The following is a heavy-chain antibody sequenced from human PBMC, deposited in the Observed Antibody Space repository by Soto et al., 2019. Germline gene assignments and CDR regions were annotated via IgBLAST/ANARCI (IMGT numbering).Heavy chain of an antibody. CDR1: GGSFSGYY. J-gene: IGHJ5*02. CDR2: INHSGST. CDR3: AGDDAANQADSVLDP. Sequence: SETLSLTCAVYGGSFSGYYWSWIRQPPGKGLEWIGEINHSGSTNYNPSLKSRVTISVDTSKNQFSLKLRSVTAADTAVYYCAGDDAANQADSVLDPWAQGTRVTVSS. D-gene: IGHD5-18*01. V-gene: IGHV4-34*01.